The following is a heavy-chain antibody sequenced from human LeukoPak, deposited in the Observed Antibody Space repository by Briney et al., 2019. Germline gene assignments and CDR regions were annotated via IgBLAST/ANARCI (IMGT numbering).Heavy chain of an antibody. V-gene: IGHV4-34*01. Sequence: SETLSLTCAVYGGSFSGYYWSWIRQPPGKGLEWIGSIYYSGSTYYNPSIKSRVTISVDTSKNQFSLKLSSVTAADTAVYYCARVGPDYDFWSGYRYNWFDPWGQGTLVTVSS. CDR2: IYYSGST. D-gene: IGHD3-3*01. J-gene: IGHJ5*02. CDR3: ARVGPDYDFWSGYRYNWFDP. CDR1: GGSFSGYY.